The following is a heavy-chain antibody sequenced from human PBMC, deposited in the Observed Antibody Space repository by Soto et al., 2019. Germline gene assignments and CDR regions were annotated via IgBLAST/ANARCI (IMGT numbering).Heavy chain of an antibody. CDR1: GGSISSYY. CDR3: ARHYSAYSSSDWFGP. CDR2: IFYSGST. Sequence: SETLSLTCTVSGGSISSYYWTWIRQPPGKGLEWIGYIFYSGSTNYNPSLKSRVTISVDTSKNQFSLKLSSVTAADTAVYYCARHYSAYSSSDWFGPWGQGTLVTVSS. J-gene: IGHJ5*02. V-gene: IGHV4-59*08. D-gene: IGHD6-6*01.